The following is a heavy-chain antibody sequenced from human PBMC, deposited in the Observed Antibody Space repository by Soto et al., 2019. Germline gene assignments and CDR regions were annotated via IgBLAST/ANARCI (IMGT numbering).Heavy chain of an antibody. D-gene: IGHD5-12*01. CDR2: ISSSSSTI. Sequence: GGSLRLSCAASGFTFSSYSMNWVRQAPGKGLEWVSYISSSSSTIYYADSVKGRFTISRDNAKNSLYLQMNSLRDEDTAVYYCARGLGVANRISLFDYWGQGTLVTVSS. J-gene: IGHJ4*02. V-gene: IGHV3-48*02. CDR1: GFTFSSYS. CDR3: ARGLGVANRISLFDY.